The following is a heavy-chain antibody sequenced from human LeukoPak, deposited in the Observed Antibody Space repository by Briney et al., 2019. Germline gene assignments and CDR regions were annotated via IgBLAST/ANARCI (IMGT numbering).Heavy chain of an antibody. Sequence: PSETLSLTCTVSGYSISSGYYWGWIRQPPGKGLEWIGSIYHSGSTYYNPSLKSRVTIPVDTSKNQFSLKLSSVTAADTAVYYCASKRALYCSGGSCYYDYWGQGTLVTVSS. CDR1: GYSISSGYY. CDR3: ASKRALYCSGGSCYYDY. J-gene: IGHJ4*02. CDR2: IYHSGST. D-gene: IGHD2-15*01. V-gene: IGHV4-38-2*02.